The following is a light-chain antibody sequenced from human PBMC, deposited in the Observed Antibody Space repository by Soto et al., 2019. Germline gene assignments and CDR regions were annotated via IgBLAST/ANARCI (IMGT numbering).Light chain of an antibody. CDR2: TNN. CDR1: SSNIGSNT. CDR3: AAWDDSLNGGV. Sequence: QPVLPQPPSASGTPGQRVTISCSGSSSNIGSNTVNWYQQLPGTAPKLLIYTNNQRPSGVPDRFSGSKSGTSASLAISGLQSEDEADYYCAAWDDSLNGGVFGGGTKLTVL. J-gene: IGLJ3*02. V-gene: IGLV1-44*01.